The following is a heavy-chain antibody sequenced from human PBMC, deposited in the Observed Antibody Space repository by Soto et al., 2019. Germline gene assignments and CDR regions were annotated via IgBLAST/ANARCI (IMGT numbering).Heavy chain of an antibody. CDR2: INAGNGNT. D-gene: IGHD2-8*01. V-gene: IGHV1-3*01. CDR1: GYTFTSYA. Sequence: ASVKASCKASGYTFTSYAMHWVRQAPGQRLGWMGWINAGNGNTKYSQKFQGRVTITRDTSASTAYMELSSLRSEDTAVYYCARAVPDCTNGVCDWVFDYWGQGTLVTVS. J-gene: IGHJ4*02. CDR3: ARAVPDCTNGVCDWVFDY.